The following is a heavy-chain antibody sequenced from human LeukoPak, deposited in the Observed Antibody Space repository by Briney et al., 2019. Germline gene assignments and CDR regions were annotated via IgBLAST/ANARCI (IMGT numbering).Heavy chain of an antibody. J-gene: IGHJ4*02. Sequence: GGSLRLSCAASGFSFSSFGMHWVRQAPGKGLEWVTSIRYDGSRKHYTDSVKGRFTLSRDNSKNTLYLQMNSLRDEDTAVYYCAKDYGDFGDSSSYLDHWGQGTLVTVSS. CDR3: AKDYGDFGDSSSYLDH. V-gene: IGHV3-30*02. CDR2: IRYDGSRK. D-gene: IGHD4-17*01. CDR1: GFSFSSFG.